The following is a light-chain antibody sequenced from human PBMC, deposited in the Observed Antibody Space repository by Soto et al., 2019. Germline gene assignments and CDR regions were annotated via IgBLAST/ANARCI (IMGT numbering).Light chain of an antibody. CDR2: DAS. V-gene: IGKV1-5*01. Sequence: DIPMTQSPSTLSASVGDRVTITCRASQSISTWLAWYQQKPGKAPKLLIFDASTLESGVPSWFSVCGSWTDFTLTICSLQPEDFSTYYCQQYTRSFGQGTKVDIK. CDR3: QQYTRS. J-gene: IGKJ1*01. CDR1: QSISTW.